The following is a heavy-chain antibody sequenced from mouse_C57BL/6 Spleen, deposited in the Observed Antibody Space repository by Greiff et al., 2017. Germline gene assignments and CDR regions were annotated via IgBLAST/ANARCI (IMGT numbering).Heavy chain of an antibody. CDR1: GYAFTNYL. CDR3: ARSGYYGMGFAY. CDR2: HNPGSGGT. D-gene: IGHD1-1*01. J-gene: IGHJ3*01. Sequence: QVQLQQSGAELVRPGTSVKVSCKASGYAFTNYLIERVKQRPGQGLEWIGVHNPGSGGTNYNEKFKGKETLTADKSSSTAYMQLSSLTSEVSAVYFCARSGYYGMGFAYWCQGTLVTVSA. V-gene: IGHV1-54*01.